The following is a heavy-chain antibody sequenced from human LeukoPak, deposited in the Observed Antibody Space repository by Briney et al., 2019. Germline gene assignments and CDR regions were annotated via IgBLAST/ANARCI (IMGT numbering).Heavy chain of an antibody. Sequence: GASVKVSCKASGYTFTNYGISWVRQAPGQGLEWMGWINAYNGNTNYAQKLQGRVTMTTDTSTSTAYMELRSLRSDDTAVYYCERVVSSHYYDSSGYLGTLDYWGQGTLVTVSS. D-gene: IGHD3-22*01. CDR1: GYTFTNYG. V-gene: IGHV1-18*01. J-gene: IGHJ4*02. CDR2: INAYNGNT. CDR3: ERVVSSHYYDSSGYLGTLDY.